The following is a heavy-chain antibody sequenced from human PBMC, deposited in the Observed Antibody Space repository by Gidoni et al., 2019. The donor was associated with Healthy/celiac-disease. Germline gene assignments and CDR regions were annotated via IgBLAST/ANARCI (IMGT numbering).Heavy chain of an antibody. CDR1: GRTFSSYA. D-gene: IGHD6-6*01. CDR3: ARARGEYSSSSGAFDI. CDR2: IIPILGTA. Sequence: QVQMVQSVAQVKKPGSSVTVSCKASGRTFSSYAISWVRQAPGPGLEWMGGIIPILGTANYAQKFQGRVTITADESTSTAYMELSSLRSEDTAVYYCARARGEYSSSSGAFDIWGQGTMVTVSS. V-gene: IGHV1-69*01. J-gene: IGHJ3*02.